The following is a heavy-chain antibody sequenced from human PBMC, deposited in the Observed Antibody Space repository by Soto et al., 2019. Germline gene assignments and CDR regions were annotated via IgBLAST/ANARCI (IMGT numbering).Heavy chain of an antibody. CDR1: GYTFSSNW. CDR3: ARDPGRIIRLHYSDY. Sequence: PRGSLRLTCAASGYTFSSNWMHWVRQAPGKGLVWVARINSDGSATNYADFVRGRFTMSRDNAKNTLYLQMNSLRAEDTAVYYCARDPGRIIRLHYSDYLGQGTLVTVSS. D-gene: IGHD2-21*01. V-gene: IGHV3-74*01. CDR2: INSDGSAT. J-gene: IGHJ4*02.